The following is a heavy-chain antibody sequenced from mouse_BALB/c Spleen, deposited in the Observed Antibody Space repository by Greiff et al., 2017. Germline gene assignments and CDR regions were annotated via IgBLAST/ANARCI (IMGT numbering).Heavy chain of an antibody. Sequence: DVKLVESGGGLVQPGGSLKLSCAASGFTFSSYTMSWVRQTPEKRLEWVAYISNGGGSTYYPDTVKGRFTISRDNAKNTLYLQMSSLKSEDTAMYYCARRSLYAMDYWGQGTSVTVSS. CDR3: ARRSLYAMDY. J-gene: IGHJ4*01. V-gene: IGHV5-12-2*01. CDR1: GFTFSSYT. CDR2: ISNGGGST.